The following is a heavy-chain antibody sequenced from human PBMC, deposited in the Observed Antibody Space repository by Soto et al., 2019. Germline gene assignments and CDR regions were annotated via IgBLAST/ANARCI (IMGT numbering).Heavy chain of an antibody. D-gene: IGHD3-22*01. CDR2: IIPIFAAA. CDR3: AREISYYHESVGYYGGNDAFDS. V-gene: IGHV1-69*01. Sequence: QVQLVQSGAEVRKPGSSVKVSCKASGGTFSNYAITWLRQAPGQGLAWMGGIIPIFAAANSAQNFQGRVTITADESTSTVYMELSSLRSEDTAVYYCAREISYYHESVGYYGGNDAFDSWGQGTMVTVSS. CDR1: GGTFSNYA. J-gene: IGHJ3*02.